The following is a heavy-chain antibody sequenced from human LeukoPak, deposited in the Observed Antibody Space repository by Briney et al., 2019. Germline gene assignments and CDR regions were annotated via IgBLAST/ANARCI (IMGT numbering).Heavy chain of an antibody. D-gene: IGHD3-3*01. CDR3: ARDTGDFWSGYYYYYYMDV. J-gene: IGHJ6*03. CDR1: GGSISSYY. V-gene: IGHV4-4*07. Sequence: SETLSLTCTVSGGSISSYYWSWIRQLAGKGLEWIGRIYTSGSTNYNPSLKSRVTMSVDTSKNQFSLKLSSVTAADTAVYYCARDTGDFWSGYYYYYYMDVWGKGTMVTVSS. CDR2: IYTSGST.